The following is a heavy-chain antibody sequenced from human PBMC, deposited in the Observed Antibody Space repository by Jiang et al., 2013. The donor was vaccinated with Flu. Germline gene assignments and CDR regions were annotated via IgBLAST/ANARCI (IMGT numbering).Heavy chain of an antibody. CDR3: ARDPSYPNYDILTGPDNDAFDI. Sequence: QLVESGGGVVQPGRSLRLSCAASGFTFSSYAMHWVRQAPGKGLEWVAVISYDGSNKYYADSVKGRFTISRDNSKNTLYLQMNSLRAEDTAVYYCARDPSYPNYDILTGPDNDAFDIWGQGTMVTVSS. J-gene: IGHJ3*02. CDR1: GFTFSSYA. CDR2: ISYDGSNK. D-gene: IGHD3-9*01. V-gene: IGHV3-30*04.